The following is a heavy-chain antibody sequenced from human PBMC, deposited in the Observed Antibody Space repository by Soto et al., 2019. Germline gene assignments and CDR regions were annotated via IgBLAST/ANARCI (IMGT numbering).Heavy chain of an antibody. CDR3: AKDLTPMSYDFWSGYSSTYYYFDY. V-gene: IGHV3-23*01. CDR1: GFTFSSYA. Sequence: GGSLRLSCAASGFTFSSYAMSWVRQAPGKGLEWVSAISGSGGSTYYADSVKGRFTISRDNSKNTLYLQMNSLRAEDTAVYYCAKDLTPMSYDFWSGYSSTYYYFDYWGQGTLVTVSS. CDR2: ISGSGGST. J-gene: IGHJ4*02. D-gene: IGHD3-3*01.